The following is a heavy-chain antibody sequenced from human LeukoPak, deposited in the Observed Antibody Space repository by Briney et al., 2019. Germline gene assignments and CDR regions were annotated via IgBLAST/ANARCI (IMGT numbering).Heavy chain of an antibody. D-gene: IGHD6-13*01. V-gene: IGHV1-2*02. CDR3: ARGRWGIAAAGTSPLFDY. J-gene: IGHJ4*02. CDR1: GYTFTGYY. CDR2: INPNSGGT. Sequence: ASVKVSCKASGYTFTGYYMHWVRQAPGQGLEWMGWINPNSGGTNYAQKFQGRVTMTRDTSISTAYMELSRLRSDDTAVYYCARGRWGIAAAGTSPLFDYWGQGTLVTVSS.